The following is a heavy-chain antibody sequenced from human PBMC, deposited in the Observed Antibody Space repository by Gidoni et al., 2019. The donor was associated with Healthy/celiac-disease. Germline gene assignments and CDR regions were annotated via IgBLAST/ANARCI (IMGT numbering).Heavy chain of an antibody. V-gene: IGHV1-8*01. CDR1: GYTFTSYD. D-gene: IGHD6-13*01. J-gene: IGHJ4*02. Sequence: QVQLVQSGAELKKPGASVKVSCKASGYTFTSYDSNWVRQATGQGLEWMGWMNPNSGNTGYAKKFQGRVTMTRNTSISTAYMELSSLRSEDTAVYYCARVRWYSSSWSFPDYWGQGTLVTVSS. CDR3: ARVRWYSSSWSFPDY. CDR2: MNPNSGNT.